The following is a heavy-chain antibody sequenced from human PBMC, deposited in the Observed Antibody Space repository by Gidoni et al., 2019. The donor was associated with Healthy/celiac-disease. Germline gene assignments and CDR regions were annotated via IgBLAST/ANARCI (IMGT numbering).Heavy chain of an antibody. CDR2: IYYSGRT. D-gene: IGHD3-16*02. Sequence: GGYYWSWIRQHPGKGLEWIGYIYYSGRTYYNPSLKSRVTISVDTSKNQFSLKLSYVTAADTAGYYCARGAITFGGVIVTPFDYWGQGTLVTVSS. J-gene: IGHJ4*02. V-gene: IGHV4-31*02. CDR1: GGYY. CDR3: ARGAITFGGVIVTPFDY.